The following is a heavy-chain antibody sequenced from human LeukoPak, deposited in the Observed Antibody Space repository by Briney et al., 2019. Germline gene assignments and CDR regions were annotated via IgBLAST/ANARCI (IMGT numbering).Heavy chain of an antibody. V-gene: IGHV4-39*07. J-gene: IGHJ5*02. CDR3: AREVQQLSWFDP. Sequence: SETLSLTCTVSGDSIRSGSYYWGWIRQPPGKGLEWIGNIYYSGSTYSNPSLKSRVTISVDTSKNQFSLKLSSVTAADTAVYYCAREVQQLSWFDPWGQGTLVTVSS. D-gene: IGHD6-13*01. CDR2: IYYSGST. CDR1: GDSIRSGSYY.